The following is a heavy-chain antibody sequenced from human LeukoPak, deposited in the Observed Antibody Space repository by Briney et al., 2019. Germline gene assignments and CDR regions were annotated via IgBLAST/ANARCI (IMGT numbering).Heavy chain of an antibody. Sequence: PGGSLRLSCAASGFTFSSYSMNWVRQAPGKGLEWVSSISSSSNYIYYADSVKGRFTISRDNAKNSLYLQMNSLRAEDTAVYYCAKDLYCSGGSCYRTVTDAFDIWGQGTMVTVSS. CDR1: GFTFSSYS. D-gene: IGHD2-15*01. CDR3: AKDLYCSGGSCYRTVTDAFDI. J-gene: IGHJ3*02. V-gene: IGHV3-21*04. CDR2: ISSSSNYI.